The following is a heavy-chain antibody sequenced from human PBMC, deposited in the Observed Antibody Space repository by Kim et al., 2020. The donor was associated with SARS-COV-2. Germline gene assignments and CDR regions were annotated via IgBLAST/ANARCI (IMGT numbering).Heavy chain of an antibody. J-gene: IGHJ3*01. D-gene: IGHD7-27*01. CDR2: IYPGDSDT. Sequence: GESLKISCKGSGYSFTTYWIGWVRQMPGKGLEWMWIIYPGDSDTRYSPSFQGQVTISADKSISIAYLQWNSLKASDTAMYYCAIPHNWGSKRDAFDLWGQGTLVTVSS. CDR1: GYSFTTYW. V-gene: IGHV5-51*01. CDR3: AIPHNWGSKRDAFDL.